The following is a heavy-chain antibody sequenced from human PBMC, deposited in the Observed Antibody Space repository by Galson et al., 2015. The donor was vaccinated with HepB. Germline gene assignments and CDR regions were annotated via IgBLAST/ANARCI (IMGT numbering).Heavy chain of an antibody. Sequence: SVKVSCKASGYTFTSYYMHWVRQAPGQGLEWMGIINPSGGSTSYAQKFQGRVTMTRDTSTSTVYMELSSLRSEDTAVYYCARDHMVRGALYGMDVWGQGTTVTVSS. CDR2: INPSGGST. CDR3: ARDHMVRGALYGMDV. V-gene: IGHV1-46*01. CDR1: GYTFTSYY. J-gene: IGHJ6*02. D-gene: IGHD3-10*01.